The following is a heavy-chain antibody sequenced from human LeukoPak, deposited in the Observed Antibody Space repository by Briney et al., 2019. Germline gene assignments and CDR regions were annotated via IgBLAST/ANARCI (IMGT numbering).Heavy chain of an antibody. CDR1: NDSISGGDYY. J-gene: IGHJ4*02. V-gene: IGHV4-30-4*01. Sequence: PSETLSLTCTVSNDSISGGDYYWNWIRQPPGKGLEWIGYIFHRGGTSYNPSLKSRILFSVDTSQNQLSLKLNSVTAADTAVYYCVREILYCSGGSCYRGPFDNWGQGTLVTVSA. CDR2: IFHRGGT. D-gene: IGHD2-15*01. CDR3: VREILYCSGGSCYRGPFDN.